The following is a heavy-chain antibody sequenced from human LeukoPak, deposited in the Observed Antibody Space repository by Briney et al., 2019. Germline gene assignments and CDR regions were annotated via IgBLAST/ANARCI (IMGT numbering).Heavy chain of an antibody. Sequence: GGSLSLSGAASGLTFGSYAMSWVRKAPGKGLEWVSAISGSGGSTYYADSVKGRFTISRDNSENTLYLQMNSLRAEDTAVYYCAKDRRHDYWGQGTLVTVSS. V-gene: IGHV3-23*01. CDR2: ISGSGGST. CDR1: GLTFGSYA. J-gene: IGHJ4*02. CDR3: AKDRRHDY.